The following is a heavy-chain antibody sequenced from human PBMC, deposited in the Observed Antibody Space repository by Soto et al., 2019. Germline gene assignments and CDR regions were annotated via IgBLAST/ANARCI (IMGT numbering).Heavy chain of an antibody. J-gene: IGHJ4*02. V-gene: IGHV4-34*01. Sequence: SETLSLTCAVYGGSFSGYYWSWIRQPPGKGLEWIGEINHSGSTNYNPSLKSRVTISVDTSKNQVSLKLSSVTAADTAVYYCARLSIWGSLDYWGQGTLVTVSS. D-gene: IGHD3-16*01. CDR1: GGSFSGYY. CDR3: ARLSIWGSLDY. CDR2: INHSGST.